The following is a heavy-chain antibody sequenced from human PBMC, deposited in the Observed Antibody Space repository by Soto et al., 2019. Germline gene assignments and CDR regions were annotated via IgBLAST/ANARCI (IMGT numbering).Heavy chain of an antibody. CDR3: AKTWFGEDNYGMDV. V-gene: IGHV3-30*18. Sequence: GSLRLSCAASGFTFTSYGLHWVRQAPGKGLEWVAGISYDGSKKYFADSVKGRFTIYRDNPRSTLFLDMNSLRGEDTAIYYCAKTWFGEDNYGMDVWGQGTTVTVSS. CDR2: ISYDGSKK. D-gene: IGHD3-10*01. CDR1: GFTFTSYG. J-gene: IGHJ6*02.